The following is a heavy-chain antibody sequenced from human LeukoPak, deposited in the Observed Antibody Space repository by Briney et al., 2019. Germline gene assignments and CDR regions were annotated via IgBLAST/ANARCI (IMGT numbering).Heavy chain of an antibody. CDR1: SGSISSHC. CDR2: IHTGGSI. D-gene: IGHD3-10*01. CDR3: ARQDIWFGELVV. V-gene: IGHV4-4*07. J-gene: IGHJ6*02. Sequence: SETLSLTCTVSSGSISSHCWSWIRQPAGKGLEWIGRIHTGGSINYNPSLKSRVTMSVDTSKNQFSLKLRLVTAADTAVYYCARQDIWFGELVVWGQGTTVTVSS.